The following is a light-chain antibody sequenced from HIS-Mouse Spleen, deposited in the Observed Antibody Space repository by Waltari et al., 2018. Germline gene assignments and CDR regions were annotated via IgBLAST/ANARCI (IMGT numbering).Light chain of an antibody. CDR2: EDS. CDR3: YSTDSSGNHRV. V-gene: IGLV3-10*01. CDR1: ALPTKY. J-gene: IGLJ2*01. Sequence: SYELTQPPSVSVSPGQTARNTGSGDALPTKYAYWYQQKSGQAPVLVIYEDSKRPSGIPERFSGSSSGTMATLTISGAQVEDEADYYCYSTDSSGNHRVFGGGTKLTVL.